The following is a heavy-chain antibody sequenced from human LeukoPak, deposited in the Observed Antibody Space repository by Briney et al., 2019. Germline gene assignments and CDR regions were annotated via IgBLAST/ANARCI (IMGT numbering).Heavy chain of an antibody. CDR1: GFTFSSYG. V-gene: IGHV3-33*01. CDR2: IWYDGSNK. D-gene: IGHD1-26*01. J-gene: IGHJ4*02. Sequence: GGSLRLSCAASGFTFSSYGMHWVRQAPGKGLEWVAVIWYDGSNKYYADSVKGRFTISRDNSKNTLYLQMNSLRAEDTAVYYCATEGIVGGGAHFDYWGQGTLVTVSS. CDR3: ATEGIVGGGAHFDY.